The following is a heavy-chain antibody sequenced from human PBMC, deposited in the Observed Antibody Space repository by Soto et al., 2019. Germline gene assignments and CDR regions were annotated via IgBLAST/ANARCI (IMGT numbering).Heavy chain of an antibody. Sequence: GGSLRLSCAASGFTFSNYGMHWVRQAPGKGLEWVSVIYSGGTTYYADSVKGRFIISRDISKNTLYLQMNILRAEDTAVYYCHAYGYWGQGTLVTVSS. CDR1: GFTFSNYG. V-gene: IGHV3-NL1*01. CDR2: IYSGGTT. D-gene: IGHD4-17*01. J-gene: IGHJ4*02. CDR3: HAYGY.